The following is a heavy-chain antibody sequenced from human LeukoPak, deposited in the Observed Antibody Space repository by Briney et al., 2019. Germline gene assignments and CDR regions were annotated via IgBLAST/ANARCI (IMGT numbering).Heavy chain of an antibody. Sequence: GGSLRLSCAASGFTFNSYSMNWVRQAPGKGLEWVSYISSSSSTIYYADSVKGRFTSSRDNAKNSLYLQMNSLRAEDTAVYYCARGKWFGELGFDYWGQGTLVTVSS. CDR3: ARGKWFGELGFDY. CDR1: GFTFNSYS. J-gene: IGHJ4*02. V-gene: IGHV3-48*04. D-gene: IGHD3-10*01. CDR2: ISSSSSTI.